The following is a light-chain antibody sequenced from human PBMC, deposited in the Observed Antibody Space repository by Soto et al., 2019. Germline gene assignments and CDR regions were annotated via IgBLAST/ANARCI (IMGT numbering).Light chain of an antibody. CDR1: QSVSSN. J-gene: IGKJ1*01. V-gene: IGKV3-20*01. Sequence: IVVTQSPATLSVSPGASATISCRASQSVSSNLAWHQQKPGQAPRLLIYVASSRATGIPGRFSGSGSGTDFPLTISRLEPEDFAVYYCQQYGSSPRTFGQGTKV. CDR2: VAS. CDR3: QQYGSSPRT.